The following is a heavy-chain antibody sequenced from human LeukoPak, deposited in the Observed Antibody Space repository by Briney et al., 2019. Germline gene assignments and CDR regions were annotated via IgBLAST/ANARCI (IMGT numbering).Heavy chain of an antibody. D-gene: IGHD3-16*01. Sequence: GGSLRLSCAASGFTFSSYGMHWVRQAPGKGLEWVAVISYDGSNKYYADSVKGRFTISRDNSKNTLYLQMNSLRAEDTAVYYCAGGVYLDYWGQGTLVTVSS. CDR2: ISYDGSNK. CDR1: GFTFSSYG. CDR3: AGGVYLDY. J-gene: IGHJ4*02. V-gene: IGHV3-30*03.